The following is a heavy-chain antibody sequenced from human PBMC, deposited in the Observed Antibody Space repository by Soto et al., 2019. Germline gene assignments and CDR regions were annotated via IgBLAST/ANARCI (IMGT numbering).Heavy chain of an antibody. CDR1: GGSISSSSYY. J-gene: IGHJ5*02. CDR2: IYYSGST. CDR3: AGGYCSSTSCSMEDWFDP. Sequence: SETLSLTCTVSGGSISSSSYYWGWIRQPPGKGLEWIGSIYYSGSTYYNPSLKSRVTISVDTSKNQFSLKLSSVTAADTAVYYCAGGYCSSTSCSMEDWFDPWGQGTLVTVSS. D-gene: IGHD2-2*01. V-gene: IGHV4-39*01.